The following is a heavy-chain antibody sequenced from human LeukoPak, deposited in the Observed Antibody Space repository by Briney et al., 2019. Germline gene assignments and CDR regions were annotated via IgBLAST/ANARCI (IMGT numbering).Heavy chain of an antibody. CDR1: GYSFTTYA. V-gene: IGHV1-2*02. J-gene: IGHJ1*01. Sequence: ASVKVSCKASGYSFTTYAMNWVRQAPGQGLEWMGWINPNSGGTNYAQKFQGRVTMTRDTSISTAYMELSRLRSDDTAVYYCARVETNYYDSSGYYAEYFQHWGQGTLVTVSS. D-gene: IGHD3-22*01. CDR3: ARVETNYYDSSGYYAEYFQH. CDR2: INPNSGGT.